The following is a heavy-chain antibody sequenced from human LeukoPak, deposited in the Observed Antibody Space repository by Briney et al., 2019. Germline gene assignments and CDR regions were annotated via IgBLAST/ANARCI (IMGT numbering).Heavy chain of an antibody. V-gene: IGHV4-61*02. D-gene: IGHD3-3*01. CDR2: IYSSGST. Sequence: SETLSLTCTVSSGSISSGTYYWSWIRQPAGKGLEWIGRIYSSGSTNYNPSLKSRVTMSVDTSKNQFSLKLSSVTAADTAVYFCARDRHYDFWSGYTYWFDPWGQGTLVTVSS. J-gene: IGHJ5*02. CDR3: ARDRHYDFWSGYTYWFDP. CDR1: SGSISSGTYY.